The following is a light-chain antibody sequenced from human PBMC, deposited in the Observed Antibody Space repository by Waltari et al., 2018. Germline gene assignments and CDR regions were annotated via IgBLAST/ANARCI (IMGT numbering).Light chain of an antibody. V-gene: IGLV3-19*01. CDR2: GQN. CDR1: SLRSYC. J-gene: IGLJ1*01. CDR3: SSRDSGAHRHV. Sequence: SSVLTQDPAVSVAFVQTVRLTCPGDSLRSYCATWYQQKAGQAPILVIYGQNNRPSGIPDRFSGSYSGRTASLTITGAQAEDEADYYCSSRDSGAHRHVFGTGTKVTVL.